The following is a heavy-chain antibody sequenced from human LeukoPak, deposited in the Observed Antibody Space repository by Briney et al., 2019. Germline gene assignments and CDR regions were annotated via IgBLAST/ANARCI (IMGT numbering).Heavy chain of an antibody. V-gene: IGHV3-11*04. D-gene: IGHD2-2*01. J-gene: IGHJ3*02. CDR2: ISSSGSTI. CDR3: ARHAIDIVVVPAGTGCAFDI. Sequence: KPGGSLRLSCAASGFTFSDYYMSWIRQAPGKGLEWVSYISSSGSTIYYADSVKGRFTISRDNAKNSLYLQMNSLRAEDTAVYYCARHAIDIVVVPAGTGCAFDICGQGTMVTVSS. CDR1: GFTFSDYY.